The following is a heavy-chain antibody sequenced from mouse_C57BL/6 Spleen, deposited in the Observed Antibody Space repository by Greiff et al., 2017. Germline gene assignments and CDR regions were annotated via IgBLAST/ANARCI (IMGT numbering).Heavy chain of an antibody. CDR2: IRSKSNNYAT. J-gene: IGHJ3*01. D-gene: IGHD1-1*01. CDR1: GFSFNTYA. CDR3: VRQDYGGFAY. V-gene: IGHV10-1*01. Sequence: EVQVVESGGGLVQPKGSLKLSCAASGFSFNTYAMNWVRQAPGKGLEWVARIRSKSNNYATYYADSVKDRFTISRDDSESMLYLQMNNLKTEDTAMYYCVRQDYGGFAYWGQGTLVTVSA.